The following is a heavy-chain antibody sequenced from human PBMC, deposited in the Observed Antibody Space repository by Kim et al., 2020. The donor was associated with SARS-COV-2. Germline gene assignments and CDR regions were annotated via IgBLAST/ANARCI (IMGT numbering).Heavy chain of an antibody. CDR3: ARRGSTWDYFDY. D-gene: IGHD6-13*01. V-gene: IGHV1-3*04. CDR2: IDTGNAYT. CDR1: GCAFTSCI. Sequence: ASVKVSCKASGCAFTSCIVHWVRQAPGQRLEWMGWIDTGNAYTKYSEKFQGRVAITRDTSARTIYVDLSSLTSEDTAVYYRARRGSTWDYFDYWGQGTLVTVSS. J-gene: IGHJ4*02.